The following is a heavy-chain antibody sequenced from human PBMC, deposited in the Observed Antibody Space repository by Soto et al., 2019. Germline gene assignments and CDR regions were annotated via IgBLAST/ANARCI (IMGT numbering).Heavy chain of an antibody. CDR3: ARSSGGNFGIIIEGTNWFAP. D-gene: IGHD1-26*01. V-gene: IGHV1-46*01. CDR2: INPHGGST. CDR1: RDTFTSYY. Sequence: ASVKVSCKAPRDTFTSYYINWVRQGPGQGLEWMGVINPHGGSTAYVQKFKGRVTLTRDTSASTVYMEVSSLTSEDTAMYYCARSSGGNFGIIIEGTNWFAPLGQGTLVTVSS. J-gene: IGHJ5*02.